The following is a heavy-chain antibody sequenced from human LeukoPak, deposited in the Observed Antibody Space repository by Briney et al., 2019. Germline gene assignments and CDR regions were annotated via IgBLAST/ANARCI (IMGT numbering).Heavy chain of an antibody. CDR2: INPNSGGT. V-gene: IGHV1-2*02. J-gene: IGHJ5*02. Sequence: ASVKVSCKASGYTFTGYYMHWVRQAPGQGLEWMGWINPNSGGTNYAQKFQGRVTMTRDTSISTAYMELSRLRSDDTAVYYCARDLSGFSPATVIRGGFDPWGQGTLVTVSS. CDR3: ARDLSGFSPATVIRGGFDP. D-gene: IGHD3-16*02. CDR1: GYTFTGYY.